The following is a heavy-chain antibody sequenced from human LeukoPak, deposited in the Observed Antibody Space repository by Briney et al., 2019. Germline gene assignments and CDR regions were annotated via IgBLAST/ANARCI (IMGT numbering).Heavy chain of an antibody. J-gene: IGHJ4*02. CDR2: IRYDGSNK. CDR1: GFTFSSYG. D-gene: IGHD6-19*01. V-gene: IGHV3-30*02. CDR3: AKDEGQWLVKGRYHFDY. Sequence: SGGSLRLSCAASGFTFSSYGMHWVRQAPGKGLEWAAFIRYDGSNKYYADSVKGRFTISRDNSKNTLYLQMNSLRAEDTAVYYCAKDEGQWLVKGRYHFDYWGQGTLVTVSS.